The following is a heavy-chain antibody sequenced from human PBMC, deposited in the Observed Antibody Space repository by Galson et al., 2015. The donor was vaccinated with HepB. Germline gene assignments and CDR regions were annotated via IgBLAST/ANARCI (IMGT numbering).Heavy chain of an antibody. J-gene: IGHJ3*02. D-gene: IGHD1-26*01. V-gene: IGHV3-23*01. CDR1: GFAFRQYI. Sequence: SLRLSCAASGFAFRQYIMSWVRQAPGKGLEWVSGISAGGSITYYADSVKGRFAISRDDSTNTLYLQVNSLRAEDTAVYYCVKDSGSRGGAYDIWGQGTMVTVSS. CDR2: ISAGGSIT. CDR3: VKDSGSRGGAYDI.